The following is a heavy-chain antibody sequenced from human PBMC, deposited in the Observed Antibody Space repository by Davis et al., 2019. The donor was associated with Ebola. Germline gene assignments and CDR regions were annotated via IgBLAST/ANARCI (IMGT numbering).Heavy chain of an antibody. J-gene: IGHJ5*02. CDR1: GFSFTSYW. V-gene: IGHV5-51*01. D-gene: IGHD6-13*01. Sequence: PGGSLRLSCKGSGFSFTSYWIGWVRQMPGKGLEWMGIIFPADSDTRYNPSFQGQVTISADKSISTAYLQWNSLKASDTAIYYCARPTKTAGGGAFWFDPWGQGTMIIVSS. CDR3: ARPTKTAGGGAFWFDP. CDR2: IFPADSDT.